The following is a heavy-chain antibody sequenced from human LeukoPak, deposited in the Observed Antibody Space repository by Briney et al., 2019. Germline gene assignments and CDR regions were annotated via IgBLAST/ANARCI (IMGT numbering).Heavy chain of an antibody. D-gene: IGHD2-21*02. CDR3: ARDGAYCGGDCYTAPYY. V-gene: IGHV3-7*01. CDR2: IKQDGSEK. Sequence: GGSLRLSCAASGSTFSSYWMSWVRQAPGKGLEWVANIKQDGSEKYYVDSVKGRFTISRDNAKNSLYLQMNSLRAEDTAVYYCARDGAYCGGDCYTAPYYWGQGTLVTVSS. CDR1: GSTFSSYW. J-gene: IGHJ4*02.